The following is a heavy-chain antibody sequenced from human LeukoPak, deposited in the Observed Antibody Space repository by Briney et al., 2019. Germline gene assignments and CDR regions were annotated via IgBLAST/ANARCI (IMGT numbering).Heavy chain of an antibody. Sequence: SETLSLTCTVSGGSISSGGYYWSWIRQHPGKGLEWIGYIYYSGSTYYNPSLKSRVTISVDTSKNQFSLKLSSVTAADTAVYYCARHGINYDFWSGFSWGQGTLVTVSS. CDR2: IYYSGST. V-gene: IGHV4-31*03. CDR1: GGSISSGGYY. J-gene: IGHJ5*02. D-gene: IGHD3-3*01. CDR3: ARHGINYDFWSGFS.